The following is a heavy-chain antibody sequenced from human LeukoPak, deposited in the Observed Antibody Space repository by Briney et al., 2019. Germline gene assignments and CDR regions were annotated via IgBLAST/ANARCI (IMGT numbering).Heavy chain of an antibody. CDR1: GFSFSSYE. J-gene: IGHJ6*02. V-gene: IGHV3-21*01. CDR2: IRTNSSHI. D-gene: IGHD3-10*01. Sequence: GGSLRLSCDASGFSFSSYEMNWVRQAPGKGLEWVSSIRTNSSHIYYADSVKGRFTISRDNAKNSLFLQMNSLRAEDTAVYYCARAEYSTMVRGVIVYYGMDVWGQGTTVTVSS. CDR3: ARAEYSTMVRGVIVYYGMDV.